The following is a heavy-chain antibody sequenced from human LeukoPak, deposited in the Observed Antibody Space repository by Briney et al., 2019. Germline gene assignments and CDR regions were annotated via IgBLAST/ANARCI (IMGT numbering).Heavy chain of an antibody. Sequence: SQTLSLTCGISGDSVSIKSAVWNWVRQSRARGLEWLGRTYYRSKWYNDDAVSGKSRITINPDTSKNQFSLQLNSVTPEDTAVYYCARGFSGSMDVWGHGTTVTVSS. J-gene: IGHJ6*02. D-gene: IGHD3-22*01. V-gene: IGHV6-1*01. CDR3: ARGFSGSMDV. CDR2: TYYRSKWYN. CDR1: GDSVSIKSAV.